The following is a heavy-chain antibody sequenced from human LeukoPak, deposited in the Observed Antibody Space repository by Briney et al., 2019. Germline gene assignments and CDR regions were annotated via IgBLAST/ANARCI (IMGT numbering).Heavy chain of an antibody. CDR3: ARGGGIGYYDSSGYYYY. CDR2: MNPNRGNT. J-gene: IGHJ4*02. Sequence: ASVKVSCKASGYTFTSYDINWVRQATGQGLEWMGWMNPNRGNTGYAQKFQGRVTMTRNTSISTAYMELSSLRSEDTAVYYCARGGGIGYYDSSGYYYYWGQGTLVTVSS. D-gene: IGHD3-22*01. V-gene: IGHV1-8*01. CDR1: GYTFTSYD.